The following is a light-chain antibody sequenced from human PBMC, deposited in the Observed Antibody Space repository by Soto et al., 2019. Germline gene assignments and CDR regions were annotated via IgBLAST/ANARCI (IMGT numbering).Light chain of an antibody. CDR3: NSYAGSNNV. V-gene: IGLV2-8*01. J-gene: IGLJ1*01. CDR1: SSDVGGYNY. Sequence: QSALTQPPSASGSPGQSVTISCTGTSSDVGGYNYVSWYQQHPGKAPKLMIYEVSQRPSGVPDRFSGSKSGNTASLTVSGLQAADEADYYCNSYAGSNNVFGTGTKVTVL. CDR2: EVS.